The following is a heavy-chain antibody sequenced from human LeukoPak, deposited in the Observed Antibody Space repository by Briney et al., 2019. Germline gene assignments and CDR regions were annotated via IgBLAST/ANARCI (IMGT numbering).Heavy chain of an antibody. V-gene: IGHV3-30*02. CDR2: IRDDGSTR. Sequence: GGSLRLSCAASGFTFSRYGLHWVRQAPGKGLEWVAFIRDDGSTRYYADSVKGRFTVSRDNPKNTLYLQMDSLRAEDTAVYYCASGADRGMVSIWVVPAAIRGLIGAFDIWGQGTMVTVSS. D-gene: IGHD2-2*02. CDR3: ASGADRGMVSIWVVPAAIRGLIGAFDI. CDR1: GFTFSRYG. J-gene: IGHJ3*02.